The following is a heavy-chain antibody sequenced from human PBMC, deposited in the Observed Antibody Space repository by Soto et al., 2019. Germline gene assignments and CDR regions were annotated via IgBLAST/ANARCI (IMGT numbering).Heavy chain of an antibody. D-gene: IGHD1-1*01. Sequence: QVQLVESGGGVVQPGRSLRLSCAASGFTFSSYAMHWVRQAPGKGLEWVAVISYDGSNKYYADSVKGRFTISRDNSKNTLDLQMNSLRVEDTALYYCAKRERWPASGPYWGQGTLVTVSS. CDR3: AKRERWPASGPY. J-gene: IGHJ4*02. CDR1: GFTFSSYA. V-gene: IGHV3-30-3*02. CDR2: ISYDGSNK.